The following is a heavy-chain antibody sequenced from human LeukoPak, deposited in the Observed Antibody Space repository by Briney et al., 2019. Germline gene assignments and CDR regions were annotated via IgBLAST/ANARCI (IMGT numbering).Heavy chain of an antibody. V-gene: IGHV3-30-3*01. CDR1: GFTFSIYT. J-gene: IGHJ4*02. CDR2: ISYDGSNK. CDR3: ARYYDSSGIDY. Sequence: GGSLRLSCVASGFTFSIYTMSWVRQAPGKGLEWVAVISYDGSNKYYADSVKGRFTISRDNSKNTLYLQMNSLRAEDTAVYYCARYYDSSGIDYWGQGTLVTVSS. D-gene: IGHD3-22*01.